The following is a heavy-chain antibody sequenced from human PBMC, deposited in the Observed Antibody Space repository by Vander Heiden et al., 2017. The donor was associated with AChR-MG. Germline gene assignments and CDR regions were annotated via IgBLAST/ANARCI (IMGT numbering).Heavy chain of an antibody. V-gene: IGHV1-8*01. Sequence: QVQLVQSGAEVKKPGASVKVSCKASGYTFTSSDINWVRQATGQGLEWMGWMNPNSGNTGYAQKFQGRVTMTRNTSISTAYMELSSLRSEDTAVYYCARGTDYDSYGVGYYYGMDVWGQGTTVTVSS. J-gene: IGHJ6*02. CDR1: GYTFTSSD. CDR3: ARGTDYDSYGVGYYYGMDV. CDR2: MNPNSGNT. D-gene: IGHD5-12*01.